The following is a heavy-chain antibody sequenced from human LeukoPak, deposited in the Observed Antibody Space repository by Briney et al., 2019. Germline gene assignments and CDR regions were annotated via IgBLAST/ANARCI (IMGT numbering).Heavy chain of an antibody. J-gene: IGHJ5*02. CDR2: INHSGST. CDR1: GGSFSGYY. Sequence: SETLSLTCTVYGGSFSGYYWSWIRQPPGKGLEWIGEINHSGSTNYNPSLKSRVTISVDTSKNQFSLKLSSVTAADTAVYYCAPLQSDYGGNDWFDPWGQGTLVTVSS. CDR3: APLQSDYGGNDWFDP. D-gene: IGHD4-23*01. V-gene: IGHV4-34*01.